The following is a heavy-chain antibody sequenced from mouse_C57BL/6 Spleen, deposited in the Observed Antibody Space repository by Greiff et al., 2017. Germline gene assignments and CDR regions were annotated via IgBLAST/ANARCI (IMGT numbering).Heavy chain of an antibody. CDR2: ISSGSSTI. CDR1: GFTFSDYG. CDR3: ARPYYDYFYFDY. Sequence: EVMLVESGGGLVKPGGSLKLSCAASGFTFSDYGMHWVRQAPEKGLEWVAYISSGSSTIYYADTVKGRFTISRDNAKNTLFLQMTSLRSEDTAMYYCARPYYDYFYFDYWGQGTTLTVSS. V-gene: IGHV5-17*01. J-gene: IGHJ2*01. D-gene: IGHD2-4*01.